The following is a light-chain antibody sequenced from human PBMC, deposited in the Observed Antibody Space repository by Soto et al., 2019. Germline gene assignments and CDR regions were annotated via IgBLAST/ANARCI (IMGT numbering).Light chain of an antibody. Sequence: QSALTQPASMSGSPGQSITISCTGTSSDIGGYNFVSWYQRHPGKGPKLLIFDVNFRPSGVSNRFSGSKSENTASLTISGLQPEDEADYYCSSYTTADTVIFGGGTQVTVL. V-gene: IGLV2-14*03. CDR1: SSDIGGYNF. CDR3: SSYTTADTVI. CDR2: DVN. J-gene: IGLJ2*01.